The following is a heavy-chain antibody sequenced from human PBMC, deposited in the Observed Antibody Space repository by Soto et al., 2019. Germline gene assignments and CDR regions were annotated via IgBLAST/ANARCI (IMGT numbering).Heavy chain of an antibody. D-gene: IGHD2-21*01. Sequence: PSEPRCLTVTASDAPISSNTHYWGWSRQPQGKGLRWIGSIYYSASTYDAPSLRSRVTISVDTSKNRFPLKPSSVTSYDTAMSYSERGPPISDFEYWGQGTLVNVSS. CDR3: ERGPPISDFEY. CDR1: DAPISSNTHY. V-gene: IGHV4-39*01. J-gene: IGHJ4*02. CDR2: IYYSAST.